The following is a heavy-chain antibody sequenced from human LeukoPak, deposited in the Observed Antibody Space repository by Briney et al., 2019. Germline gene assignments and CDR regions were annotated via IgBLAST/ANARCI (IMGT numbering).Heavy chain of an antibody. J-gene: IGHJ4*02. Sequence: PSETLSLTCAVYGGSFSGYYWSWIRQPPGKGLEWIGEINHSGSTNYNPSLKSRVTISVDTSKNQFSLKPSSVTAADTAVYYCARGRSYGGNSIGYWGQGTLVTVSS. D-gene: IGHD4-23*01. CDR1: GGSFSGYY. CDR3: ARGRSYGGNSIGY. V-gene: IGHV4-34*01. CDR2: INHSGST.